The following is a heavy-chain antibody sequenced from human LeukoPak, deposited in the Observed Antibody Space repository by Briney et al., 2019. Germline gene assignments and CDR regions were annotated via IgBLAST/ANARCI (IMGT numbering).Heavy chain of an antibody. V-gene: IGHV3-48*03. J-gene: IGHJ4*02. CDR2: ISSSGSVT. D-gene: IGHD6-19*01. Sequence: GGSLRLSCAASGFTFSVYEMHWVRQAPGKGLEWVSDISSSGSVTYYADSVRGRFTTSRDNANNFLYLQMHSLRAEDTAIYHCSLLAVASPQDYWGQGTWVTVSS. CDR1: GFTFSVYE. CDR3: SLLAVASPQDY.